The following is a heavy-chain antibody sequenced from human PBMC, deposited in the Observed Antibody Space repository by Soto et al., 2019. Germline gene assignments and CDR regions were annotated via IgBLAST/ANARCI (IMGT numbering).Heavy chain of an antibody. D-gene: IGHD2-15*01. J-gene: IGHJ6*01. CDR1: GYTFTNYY. CDR2: ISPRGGST. Sequence: QVQLVQSGAEVKKPGASVKVSCKASGYTFTNYYMHWVRQAPGQGLERMGVISPRGGSTSYAEKFQGRVSMTSDTSRTTGYIELSSLRYEDTAVYYCARPVGGNYAMDVWGQGTTVIVSS. V-gene: IGHV1-46*03. CDR3: ARPVGGNYAMDV.